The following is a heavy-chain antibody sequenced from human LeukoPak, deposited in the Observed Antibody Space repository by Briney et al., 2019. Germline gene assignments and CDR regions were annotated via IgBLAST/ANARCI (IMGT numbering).Heavy chain of an antibody. CDR3: ARQNSSGLDS. CDR2: IYYSGIT. V-gene: IGHV4-39*01. Sequence: SETLSHTCTVSGGSISSSSHYWGWIRQPPGKGLEWIGTIYYSGITYFNPSLESRVTISVDTSKNQFSLRLRSVTAADTAVYYCARQNSSGLDSWGQGTLVTVSS. D-gene: IGHD3-22*01. J-gene: IGHJ4*02. CDR1: GGSISSSSHY.